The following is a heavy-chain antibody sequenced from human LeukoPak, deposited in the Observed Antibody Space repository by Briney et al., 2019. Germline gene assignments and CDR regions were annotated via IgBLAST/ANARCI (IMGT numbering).Heavy chain of an antibody. Sequence: PSETLSLTCAVYGGSFSGYYWSWIRQPPGKGLGWIGEINHSGSTNYNPSLKSRVTISVDTSKNQFSLKLSSVTAADTAVYYCAGRDIVVVPAAIPWGQGTLVTVSS. CDR1: GGSFSGYY. J-gene: IGHJ5*02. CDR3: AGRDIVVVPAAIP. D-gene: IGHD2-2*01. V-gene: IGHV4-34*01. CDR2: INHSGST.